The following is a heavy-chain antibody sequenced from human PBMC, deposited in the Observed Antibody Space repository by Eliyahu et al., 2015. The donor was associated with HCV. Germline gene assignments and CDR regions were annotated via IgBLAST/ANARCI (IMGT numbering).Heavy chain of an antibody. Sequence: QVTLKESGPVLVKPTETLTLTCTVSGFSLSNARMGVSWIRQPPGKALEWLAHIFSNDEKSYSTSLKSRLTISKDTSKSQVVLTMTNMDPVDTATYYCARMVEDDYYGMDVWGQGTTVTVSS. CDR1: GFSLSNARMG. CDR2: IFSNDEK. D-gene: IGHD5-24*01. CDR3: ARMVEDDYYGMDV. V-gene: IGHV2-26*01. J-gene: IGHJ6*02.